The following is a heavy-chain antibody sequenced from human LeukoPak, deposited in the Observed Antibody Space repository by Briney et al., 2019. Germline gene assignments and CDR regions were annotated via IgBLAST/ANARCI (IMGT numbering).Heavy chain of an antibody. CDR1: GYTFTGYY. D-gene: IGHD5-18*01. CDR2: INPNSGGT. Sequence: ASVKVSCKASGYTFTGYYMHWLRQAPGQGLEWMGWINPNSGGTNYAQKFQGRVTMTRDTSISTAYMELSRLRSDDTAVYYCARDIQNPYYYYGMDVWGQGTTVTVSS. J-gene: IGHJ6*02. V-gene: IGHV1-2*02. CDR3: ARDIQNPYYYYGMDV.